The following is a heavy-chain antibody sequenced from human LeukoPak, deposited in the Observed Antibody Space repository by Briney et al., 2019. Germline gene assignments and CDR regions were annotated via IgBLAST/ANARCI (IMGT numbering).Heavy chain of an antibody. CDR3: AKDEGSSSWYYFDY. D-gene: IGHD6-13*01. CDR2: ISYDGSNK. Sequence: GRSLRLSCAASGFTFSSYGMHWVRQAPGKGLEWVAVISYDGSNKYYADSVKGRFTISRDNSKNTLYLQMNSLRAEDTAVYYCAKDEGSSSWYYFDYWGQGTLVNVSS. J-gene: IGHJ4*02. CDR1: GFTFSSYG. V-gene: IGHV3-30*18.